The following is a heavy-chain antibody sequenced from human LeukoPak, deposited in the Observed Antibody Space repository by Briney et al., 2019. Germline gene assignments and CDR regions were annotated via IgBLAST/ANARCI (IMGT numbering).Heavy chain of an antibody. CDR1: GGSSNNVGSNHNGSYY. V-gene: IGHV4-61*02. J-gene: IGHJ3*02. Sequence: PSETLSLTCTASGGSSNNVGSNHNGSYYRSWIRQPVEKGLDWIGRIHPNGNTMYDPSLKSRVTISTDTSKDQFSLKLSSVTAADTAVYYCARHCSESGHVVFDIWGQGTVVTVSS. CDR2: IHPNGNT. CDR3: ARHCSESGHVVFDI. D-gene: IGHD2-15*01.